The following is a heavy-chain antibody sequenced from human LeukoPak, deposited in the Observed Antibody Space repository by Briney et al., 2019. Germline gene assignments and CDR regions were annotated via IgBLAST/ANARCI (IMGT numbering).Heavy chain of an antibody. V-gene: IGHV1-69*13. CDR1: GGTFSSYA. Sequence: SVKVSCKASGGTFSSYAISWVRQAPGQGLEWMGGINPIFGTANYAQKFQGRVTITADESTSTAYMELSSLRSEDTAVYYCASLNDAYAFDIWGQGTMVTVSS. CDR3: ASLNDAYAFDI. J-gene: IGHJ3*02. CDR2: INPIFGTA. D-gene: IGHD1-1*01.